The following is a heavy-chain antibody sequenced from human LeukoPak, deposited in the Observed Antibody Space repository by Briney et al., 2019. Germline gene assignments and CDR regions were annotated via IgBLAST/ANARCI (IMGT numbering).Heavy chain of an antibody. Sequence: GGSLRLSCAASGFTFSSYSMNWVRQAPGKGLEWVSSISSSSSYIYYADSVKGRFTISRDNAKNSLYLQMNSLRAEDTAVYYCARDGGWREPPRHNWFDPWGQGTLVTVSS. D-gene: IGHD3-16*01. CDR3: ARDGGWREPPRHNWFDP. J-gene: IGHJ5*02. CDR2: ISSSSSYI. CDR1: GFTFSSYS. V-gene: IGHV3-21*01.